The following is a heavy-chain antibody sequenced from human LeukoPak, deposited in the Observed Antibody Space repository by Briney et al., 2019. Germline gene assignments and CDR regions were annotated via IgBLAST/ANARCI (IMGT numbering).Heavy chain of an antibody. Sequence: PGGSLRLSCAASGFTFDDYGMSWVRQAPGKGLEWVSGINWNGGSTGYADSVKGRFTISRDNAKNSLYLQMNSLRAEDMALYYCAKDMGSGWYENYFDYWGQGTLVTVSS. D-gene: IGHD6-19*01. CDR1: GFTFDDYG. CDR2: INWNGGST. V-gene: IGHV3-20*04. CDR3: AKDMGSGWYENYFDY. J-gene: IGHJ4*02.